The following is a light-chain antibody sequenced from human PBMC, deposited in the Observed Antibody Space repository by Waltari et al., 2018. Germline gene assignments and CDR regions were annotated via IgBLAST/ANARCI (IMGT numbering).Light chain of an antibody. CDR3: LQYYNTPQT. Sequence: DIVMTQSPDSLPVSLGGRATINSKSSRRVLYSSNNKNYLAWFQQRPGQPPKLLIYWSSTRESGVPDRFSASGSGTDFTLTISSLQAEDVAVYYCLQYYNTPQTFGQGTRVEIK. CDR1: RRVLYSSNNKNY. V-gene: IGKV4-1*01. CDR2: WSS. J-gene: IGKJ1*01.